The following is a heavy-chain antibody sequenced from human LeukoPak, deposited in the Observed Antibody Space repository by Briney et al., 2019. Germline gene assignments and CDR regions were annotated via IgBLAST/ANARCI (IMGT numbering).Heavy chain of an antibody. CDR2: ISSSSSYI. CDR1: GFTFSSYS. CDR3: AXATSXXSPSDY. D-gene: IGHD5-24*01. V-gene: IGHV3-21*01. Sequence: GGSLRLSCAASGFTFSSYSMNWVRQAPGKGLEWVSSISSSSSYIYYADSVKGRFTISRDNAKNSLYLQMNSLRAEDTAVYYCAXATSXXSPSDYXGQXTXXXXSS. J-gene: IGHJ4*02.